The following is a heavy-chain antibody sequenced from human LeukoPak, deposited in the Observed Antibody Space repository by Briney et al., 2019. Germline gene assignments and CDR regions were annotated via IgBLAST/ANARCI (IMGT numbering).Heavy chain of an antibody. Sequence: GASVTVSCKASGFTFTSSAMQWVRQARGQRLEWIGWIVVGSGNINYAQKFQGRVTMARDTSISTAYMELSRLRSDDTAVYYCARGQLARIWFGDSSIKFDPWGQGTLVTVSS. CDR2: IVVGSGNI. V-gene: IGHV1-58*02. CDR3: ARGQLARIWFGDSSIKFDP. D-gene: IGHD3-10*01. CDR1: GFTFTSSA. J-gene: IGHJ5*02.